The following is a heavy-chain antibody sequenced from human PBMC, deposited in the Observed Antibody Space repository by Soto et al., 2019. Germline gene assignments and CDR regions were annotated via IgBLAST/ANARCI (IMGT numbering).Heavy chain of an antibody. CDR1: GFTFSSYA. Sequence: GGSLRLSCAASGFTFSSYAMSWVRQAPGKGLEWVSAISGSGGSTYYADSVKGRFTISRDNSKNTLYLQMNSLRAEDTAVYYCAKDTYAAVAGTYYYYGMDVWGQGTTVTVSS. V-gene: IGHV3-23*01. CDR3: AKDTYAAVAGTYYYYGMDV. CDR2: ISGSGGST. J-gene: IGHJ6*02. D-gene: IGHD6-19*01.